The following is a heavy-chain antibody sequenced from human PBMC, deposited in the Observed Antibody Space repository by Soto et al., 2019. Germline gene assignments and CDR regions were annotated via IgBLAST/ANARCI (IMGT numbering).Heavy chain of an antibody. D-gene: IGHD3-3*01. J-gene: IGHJ4*02. V-gene: IGHV3-23*01. CDR2: ISGDGGTT. CDR3: AKDAYLINDFFGGYHYFAY. CDR1: GFTFSSYA. Sequence: SLRLSCAASGFTFSSYAMNWVRQAPGKGLEWVSIISGDGGTTSYADSVKGRFTISRDNSKNTLYLQMNSLRAEDTAVYYCAKDAYLINDFFGGYHYFAYCGQGTLVTVYS.